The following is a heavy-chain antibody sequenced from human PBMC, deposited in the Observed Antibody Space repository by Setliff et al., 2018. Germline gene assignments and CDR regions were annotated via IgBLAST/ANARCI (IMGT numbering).Heavy chain of an antibody. CDR1: GGSISSHY. V-gene: IGHV4-59*11. Sequence: LSLTCTVSGGSISSHYWSWIRQPPGKGLEWIGYIYYSGSTYYNPSLKSRVTISIDTSKNQFSLKLSSVTAADTAVYYCATLLANYGSGMDVWGQGTTVTVSS. J-gene: IGHJ6*02. CDR3: ATLLANYGSGMDV. D-gene: IGHD3-10*01. CDR2: IYYSGST.